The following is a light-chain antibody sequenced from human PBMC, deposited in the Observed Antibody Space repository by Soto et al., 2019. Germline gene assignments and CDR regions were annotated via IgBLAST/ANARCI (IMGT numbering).Light chain of an antibody. CDR3: QSYDSSLSGSRV. CDR1: SSNIGAGDA. Sequence: QSVLTQPPSVSGAPGQRVTISCTGSSSNIGAGDAVDWYQQLPGTAPKLLIYGNSNRPSGVPDRFSGSKSGTSASLAITGLEAEDEADYYCQSYDSSLSGSRVFGGGTKLTVL. CDR2: GNS. V-gene: IGLV1-40*01. J-gene: IGLJ2*01.